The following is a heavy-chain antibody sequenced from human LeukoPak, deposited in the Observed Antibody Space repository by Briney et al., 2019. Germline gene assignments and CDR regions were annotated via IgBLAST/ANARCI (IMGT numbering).Heavy chain of an antibody. Sequence: SETLSLTCAVSGGSISSGGYSWSWIRQPPGKGLEWIGYIYHSGSTYYNPSLKSRVTISVDRSKNQFSLKLSSVTAADTAVYYCASSGGSSGLDYWGQGTLVTVSS. V-gene: IGHV4-30-2*01. D-gene: IGHD3-22*01. CDR3: ASSGGSSGLDY. CDR1: GGSISSGGYS. CDR2: IYHSGST. J-gene: IGHJ4*02.